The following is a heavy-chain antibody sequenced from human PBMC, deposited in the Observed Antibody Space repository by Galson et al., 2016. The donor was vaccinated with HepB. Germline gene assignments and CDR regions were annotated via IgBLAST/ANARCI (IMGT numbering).Heavy chain of an antibody. Sequence: PALVKPTQTLTLSCTFSGFSLNSSGLGVGWIRQPPGKALEWLALIYWDDGKRYSPSLKRRLSITTDTSKNLVVLTMTDMDPVDTATYYCARVLNHNSVWGSFDYWGQGTLVTVSS. CDR2: IYWDDGK. J-gene: IGHJ4*02. CDR1: GFSLNSSGLG. D-gene: IGHD3-16*01. CDR3: ARVLNHNSVWGSFDY. V-gene: IGHV2-5*02.